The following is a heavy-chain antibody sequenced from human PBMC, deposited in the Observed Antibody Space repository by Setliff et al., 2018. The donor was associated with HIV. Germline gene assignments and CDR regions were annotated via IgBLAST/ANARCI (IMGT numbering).Heavy chain of an antibody. Sequence: SVKVSCKASGGTFSTYAFSWVRQAPGQGLEWMGGIIPMFGTTKCPLKFQGRVTITADESTSTAYMELRSLRSEDTAVYYCAARPGVDSSAYYDYYYMDVWGKGTTVTVSS. D-gene: IGHD3-22*01. CDR3: AARPGVDSSAYYDYYYMDV. J-gene: IGHJ6*03. CDR2: IIPMFGTT. CDR1: GGTFSTYA. V-gene: IGHV1-69*13.